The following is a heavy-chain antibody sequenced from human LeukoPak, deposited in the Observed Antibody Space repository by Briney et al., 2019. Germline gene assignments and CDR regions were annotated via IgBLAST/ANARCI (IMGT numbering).Heavy chain of an antibody. D-gene: IGHD5-12*01. CDR3: ATDWDMVDRYFDL. CDR2: IYYSGNT. J-gene: IGHJ2*01. CDR1: GGSVSSGSSY. V-gene: IGHV4-61*01. Sequence: SETLSLTCTVSGGSVSSGSSYWSWIRQPPGKGLEWIGYIYYSGNTNYNPSLKSRVTISVDTSKNQVSLKLNSVTAADTAVYYCATDWDMVDRYFDLWGRGTLVTVSS.